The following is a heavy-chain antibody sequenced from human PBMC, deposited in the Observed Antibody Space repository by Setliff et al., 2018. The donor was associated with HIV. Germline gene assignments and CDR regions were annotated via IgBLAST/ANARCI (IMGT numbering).Heavy chain of an antibody. Sequence: PSETLSLTCTVSGGSIDSTSYYWGWIRQPPGKGLEWIGYIFYTGSTYYNPSLKSRVTISVDTSKNQCSLKLRSLTAADTAIYYCARGAPRGRLRFPNWFDPWGQGTLVTVSS. V-gene: IGHV4-39*01. D-gene: IGHD5-12*01. J-gene: IGHJ5*02. CDR3: ARGAPRGRLRFPNWFDP. CDR2: IFYTGST. CDR1: GGSIDSTSYY.